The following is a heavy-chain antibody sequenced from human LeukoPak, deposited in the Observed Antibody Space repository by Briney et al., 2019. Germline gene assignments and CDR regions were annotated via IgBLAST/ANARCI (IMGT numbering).Heavy chain of an antibody. Sequence: GGSLRLSCAASGFTFSNYNMNWVRRAPGKGLEWVSSISGNRNNIYYADSVKGRLNIFRDNTKNSLYLPMNSLRAEDTAMYYCVRIPNGANFPNWFDPWGQETQVTVSS. V-gene: IGHV3-21*01. CDR1: GFTFSNYN. J-gene: IGHJ5*02. CDR2: ISGNRNNI. CDR3: VRIPNGANFPNWFDP. D-gene: IGHD4/OR15-4a*01.